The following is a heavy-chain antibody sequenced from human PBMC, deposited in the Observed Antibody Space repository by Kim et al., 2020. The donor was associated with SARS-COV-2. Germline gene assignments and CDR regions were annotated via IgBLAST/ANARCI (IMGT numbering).Heavy chain of an antibody. J-gene: IGHJ4*02. V-gene: IGHV3-23*01. CDR3: AKHPQSGYYGSENYVQPLDY. CDR2: LSGTGGST. D-gene: IGHD3-10*01. CDR1: GFTFSNCA. Sequence: GGSLRLSCEASGFTFSNCAMTWVRQAPGKGLEWVSALSGTGGSTYYADSVKGRFTISRDNSKNTLYLQLSSLSAEDTAVYYCAKHPQSGYYGSENYVQPLDYWGQGTLVTVSS.